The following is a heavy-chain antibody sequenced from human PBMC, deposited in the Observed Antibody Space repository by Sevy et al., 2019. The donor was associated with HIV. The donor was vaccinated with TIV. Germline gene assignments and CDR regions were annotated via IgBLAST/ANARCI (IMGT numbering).Heavy chain of an antibody. CDR1: GYIFNDYY. J-gene: IGHJ6*03. CDR3: ARAVEQWLGDYYYYMDV. D-gene: IGHD6-19*01. Sequence: ASVKVSGRASGYIFNDYYLHWVRQAPGQGLEWMGWIKPNSGGTDYAQKSQGRVTMTRDTSINTAYMDLTSLTFDDTAVYYCARAVEQWLGDYYYYMDVWGTGTTVTVSS. CDR2: IKPNSGGT. V-gene: IGHV1-2*02.